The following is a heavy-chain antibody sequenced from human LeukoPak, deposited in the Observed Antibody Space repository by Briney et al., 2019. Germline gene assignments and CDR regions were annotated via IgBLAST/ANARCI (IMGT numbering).Heavy chain of an antibody. D-gene: IGHD6-13*01. CDR1: GGSISSYY. CDR2: IYYSGST. Sequence: SETLSLTCTVSGGSISSYYWSWIRQPPGKGLEWIGYIYYSGSTNYNPSLKSRVTISVDTSKNQFSLKLSSVTAADTAVYYCASGGIAEAVGGSFDYWGQGTLVTVSS. CDR3: ASGGIAEAVGGSFDY. J-gene: IGHJ4*02. V-gene: IGHV4-59*01.